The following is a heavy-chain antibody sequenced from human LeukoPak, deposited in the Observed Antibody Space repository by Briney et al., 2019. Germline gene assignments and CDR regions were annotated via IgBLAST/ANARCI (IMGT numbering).Heavy chain of an antibody. CDR3: ASRDYYDSSGYGYYFDY. CDR1: GGSIGSSSYY. CDR2: IYYSGST. D-gene: IGHD3-22*01. J-gene: IGHJ4*02. V-gene: IGHV4-39*01. Sequence: SETLSLTCTVSGGSIGSSSYYWGWIRQPPGKGLEWIGSIYYSGSTYYNPSLKSRVTISVDTSKNQFSLKLSSVTAADTAVYYCASRDYYDSSGYGYYFDYWGQGTLVTVSS.